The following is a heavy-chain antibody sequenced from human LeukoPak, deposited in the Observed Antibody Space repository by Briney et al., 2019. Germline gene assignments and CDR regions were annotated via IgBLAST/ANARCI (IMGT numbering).Heavy chain of an antibody. CDR3: AREAGDRGDAFDI. J-gene: IGHJ3*02. CDR1: GGTFSSYA. V-gene: IGHV3-30-3*01. D-gene: IGHD7-27*01. CDR2: ISYDGSNK. Sequence: SCKACGGTFSSYAMHWVRQAPGKGLEWVAVISYDGSNKYYADSVKGRFTISRDNSKNTLYLQMNSLRAEDTAVYYCAREAGDRGDAFDIWGQGTMVTVSS.